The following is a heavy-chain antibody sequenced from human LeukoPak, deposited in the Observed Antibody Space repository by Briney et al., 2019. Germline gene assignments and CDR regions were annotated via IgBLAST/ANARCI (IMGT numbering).Heavy chain of an antibody. J-gene: IGHJ4*02. CDR2: IRSKANSYAT. CDR3: TRLPGY. Sequence: PGGSLKLFCAASGFTFSGSAMHWVRQASGKGLEWVGRIRSKANSYATAYAASVKGRFTISRDDSKNTAYLQMNSLKTEDTAVYYCTRLPGYWGQGTLVTVSS. V-gene: IGHV3-73*01. CDR1: GFTFSGSA.